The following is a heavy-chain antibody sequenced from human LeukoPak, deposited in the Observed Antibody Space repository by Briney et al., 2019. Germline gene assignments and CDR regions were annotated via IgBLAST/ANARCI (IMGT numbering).Heavy chain of an antibody. J-gene: IGHJ4*02. Sequence: GGSLRLSCAASGFTFSSYSMNWVRQAPGKGLEWVSSISSSSSYIYYAGSVKGRFTISRDNAKNSLYLQMNSLRAEDTAVYYCAREVPDYDILTGYYDYWGQGTLVTVSS. CDR3: AREVPDYDILTGYYDY. V-gene: IGHV3-21*01. CDR2: ISSSSSYI. D-gene: IGHD3-9*01. CDR1: GFTFSSYS.